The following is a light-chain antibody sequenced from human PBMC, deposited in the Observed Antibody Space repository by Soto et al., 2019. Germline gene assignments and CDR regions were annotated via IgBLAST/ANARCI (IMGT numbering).Light chain of an antibody. Sequence: SWAQSALGSSVKLTCTLSSGHSSYIIAWHQQQPGKAPRYLMKLEGSGSYNKGSGVPDRFSGSSSGADRYLTISNLQFEDEADYYCETWDSNTWVFSGGTKLTVL. CDR2: LEGSGSY. J-gene: IGLJ3*02. V-gene: IGLV4-60*02. CDR3: ETWDSNTWV. CDR1: SGHSSYI.